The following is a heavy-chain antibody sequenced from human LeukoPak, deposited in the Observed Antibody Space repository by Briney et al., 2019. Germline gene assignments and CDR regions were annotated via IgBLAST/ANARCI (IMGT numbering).Heavy chain of an antibody. CDR2: MCTSGST. CDR3: ARGGNYWPQWWFDP. CDR1: GGSISSYY. J-gene: IGHJ5*02. Sequence: SETLSLTCTVSGGSISSYYWSWMRQPAGKGLEWIGRMCTSGSTNYNPSLKSRVTMSVDTSKNQFSLKLSSVTPADTAVYYCARGGNYWPQWWFDPWGRGTLVSVSS. V-gene: IGHV4-4*07. D-gene: IGHD1-26*01.